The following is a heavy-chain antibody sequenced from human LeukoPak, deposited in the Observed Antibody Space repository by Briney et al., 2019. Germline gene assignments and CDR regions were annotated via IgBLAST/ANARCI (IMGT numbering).Heavy chain of an antibody. CDR1: KFIFGSYA. V-gene: IGHV3-30*04. CDR2: ISYDGSDR. CDR3: ARDLGRTGDWRGFAFDV. Sequence: GTSLRLSCAASKFIFGSYAIHWVRQAPGKGLEWLAVISYDGSDRYYADSVKGRFTISRDNPGNTLYLQMNSLRVEDTAVYYCARDLGRTGDWRGFAFDVWGQGTMVTVSS. J-gene: IGHJ3*01. D-gene: IGHD3-3*01.